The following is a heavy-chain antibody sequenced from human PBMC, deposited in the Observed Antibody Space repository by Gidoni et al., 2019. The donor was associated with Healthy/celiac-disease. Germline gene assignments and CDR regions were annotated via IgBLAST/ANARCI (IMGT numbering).Heavy chain of an antibody. CDR1: GFTFDDYT. CDR2: ISWDGGST. CDR3: AKDGNSGSYSPFDY. Sequence: EVQLVESGGVVVQPGGSLRLSCAASGFTFDDYTMHWVRQAPGKGLEWVSLISWDGGSTYYADSVKGRFTISRDNSKNSLYLQMNSLRTEDTALYYCAKDGNSGSYSPFDYWGQGTLVTVSS. V-gene: IGHV3-43*01. J-gene: IGHJ4*02. D-gene: IGHD1-26*01.